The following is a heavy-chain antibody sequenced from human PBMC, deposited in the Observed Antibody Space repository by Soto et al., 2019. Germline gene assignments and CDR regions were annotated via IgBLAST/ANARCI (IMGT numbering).Heavy chain of an antibody. CDR1: GYTFTYRY. J-gene: IGHJ3*02. V-gene: IGHV1-45*02. Sequence: SVKVSCKASGYTFTYRYLHWVRQAPGQALEWMGWITPFNGNTNYAQKFQDRVTITRDRSMSTAYMELSSLRSEDTAVYYCAVVVVVAATPGAFDIWGQGTMVTVSS. CDR2: ITPFNGNT. CDR3: AVVVVVAATPGAFDI. D-gene: IGHD2-15*01.